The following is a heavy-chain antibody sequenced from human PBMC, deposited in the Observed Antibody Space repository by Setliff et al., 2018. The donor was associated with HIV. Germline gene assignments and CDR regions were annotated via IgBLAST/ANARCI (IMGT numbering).Heavy chain of an antibody. CDR1: GDTDFY. CDR3: ATLDPSGGNFLAY. CDR2: IHASGKA. D-gene: IGHD2-21*02. J-gene: IGHJ4*02. V-gene: IGHV4-4*09. Sequence: PSETLSLTCTVSGDTDFYWSWIRQSPGKGLEWIGYIHASGKANYNHTLKSRVTISLDTSKMQFYLRLTSVTAADTAVYYCATLDPSGGNFLAYWGQGTLVTVSS.